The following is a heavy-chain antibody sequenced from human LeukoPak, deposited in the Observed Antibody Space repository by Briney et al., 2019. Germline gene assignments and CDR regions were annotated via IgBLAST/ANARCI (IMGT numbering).Heavy chain of an antibody. V-gene: IGHV3-23*01. J-gene: IGHJ4*02. Sequence: GRSLRLSCAASGFTFSSYAMSWVRQAPGKGLEWVSGGGGTSGSTYYADSVKGRFTFSRDNSKNTLSLQMNSLRVEDTAIYYCVKEGYTTPFVTALDFWGQGTLVTVSS. D-gene: IGHD2-21*02. CDR3: VKEGYTTPFVTALDF. CDR2: GGGTSGST. CDR1: GFTFSSYA.